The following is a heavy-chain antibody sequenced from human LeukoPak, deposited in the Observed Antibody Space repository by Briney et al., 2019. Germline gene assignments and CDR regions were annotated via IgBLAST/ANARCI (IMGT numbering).Heavy chain of an antibody. CDR1: GGSFSGYY. Sequence: SETLSLTCAVYGGSFSGYYWSWLRQPPGKGLEWIGEINHSGSTNYNPSLKSRVTISVDTSKNQFSLKLSSVTAADTAVCYCATDYYDTIAGFDYWGQGTLVTVSS. CDR2: INHSGST. D-gene: IGHD3-22*01. J-gene: IGHJ4*02. CDR3: ATDYYDTIAGFDY. V-gene: IGHV4-34*01.